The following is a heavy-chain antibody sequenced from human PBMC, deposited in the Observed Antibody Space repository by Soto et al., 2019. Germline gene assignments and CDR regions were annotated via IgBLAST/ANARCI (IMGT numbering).Heavy chain of an antibody. V-gene: IGHV1-2*02. CDR2: INPNSGGT. D-gene: IGHD1-26*01. CDR1: GYTFTGYY. Sequence: QVQLVQSGAEVKKPGASVKVSCKASGYTFTGYYMHWVRQAPGQGLQWMGWINPNSGGTNYAQELQGRVTRTSDTSISTAYRVLSRRRSDETAVYYCCQGGSYGRTFGYWGQGTLVTVSS. J-gene: IGHJ4*02. CDR3: CQGGSYGRTFGY.